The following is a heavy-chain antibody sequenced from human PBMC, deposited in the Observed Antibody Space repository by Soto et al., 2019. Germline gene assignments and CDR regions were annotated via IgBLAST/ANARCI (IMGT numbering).Heavy chain of an antibody. CDR3: ARGSGDYYDSSGYYCTY. V-gene: IGHV3-33*01. D-gene: IGHD3-22*01. Sequence: QVQLVESGGGVVQPGRSLRLSCAASGFTFSSYGMHWVRQAPGKGLEWVAVIWYDGSNKYYADSVKGRFTISRENSKNKLYLQMNSLRAEDTAVYYCARGSGDYYDSSGYYCTYWGQGTLVSVSS. J-gene: IGHJ4*02. CDR2: IWYDGSNK. CDR1: GFTFSSYG.